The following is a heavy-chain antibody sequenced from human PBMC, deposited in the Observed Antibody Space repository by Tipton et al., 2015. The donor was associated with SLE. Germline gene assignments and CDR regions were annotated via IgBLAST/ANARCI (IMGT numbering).Heavy chain of an antibody. J-gene: IGHJ5*02. Sequence: TLSLTCTVSGGSIGRYYWGWIRQPPGKGLEWIGSIYYSGSTYYYPSLKSRITISRDTSMNQFSLKVYSVTAADTAVYYCATSATRFDWFDPWGQGTLVTVSS. CDR3: ATSATRFDWFDP. CDR2: IYYSGST. CDR1: GGSIGRYY. D-gene: IGHD3-16*01. V-gene: IGHV4-39*07.